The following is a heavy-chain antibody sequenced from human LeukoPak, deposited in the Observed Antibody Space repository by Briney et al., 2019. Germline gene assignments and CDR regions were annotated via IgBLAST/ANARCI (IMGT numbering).Heavy chain of an antibody. Sequence: ASVKVSCKTSGYSFTNYGVAWVRQAPGQGLEWMGWISGENGNINFAQKFQGRVTMTTDTSARIAYMEMRSLTSDDTAVYFCARWGVHGTATFCFDYWSQGSLVTVSS. CDR3: ARWGVHGTATFCFDY. CDR1: GYSFTNYG. J-gene: IGHJ4*02. D-gene: IGHD2/OR15-2a*01. CDR2: ISGENGNI. V-gene: IGHV1-18*01.